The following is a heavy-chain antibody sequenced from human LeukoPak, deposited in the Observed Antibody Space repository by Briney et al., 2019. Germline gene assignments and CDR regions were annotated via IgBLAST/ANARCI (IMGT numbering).Heavy chain of an antibody. J-gene: IGHJ6*02. D-gene: IGHD6-13*01. Sequence: KSGESLKISCKGSGYSFPNYWIAWVRQMPGEGLEWMGIIYPADSDTRYSPSFQGQATISADKSISTAYLQWSSLKASDTAMYYCARIAAATDYYYYGMDVWGQGTTVTVSS. CDR2: IYPADSDT. CDR1: GYSFPNYW. CDR3: ARIAAATDYYYYGMDV. V-gene: IGHV5-51*01.